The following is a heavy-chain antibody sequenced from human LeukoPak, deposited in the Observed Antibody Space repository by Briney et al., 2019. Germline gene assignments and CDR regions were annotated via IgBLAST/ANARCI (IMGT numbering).Heavy chain of an antibody. CDR1: GGSISSGSYY. CDR2: INWNGGST. J-gene: IGHJ5*02. D-gene: IGHD3-22*01. CDR3: ARGGYYYDT. V-gene: IGHV3-20*04. Sequence: ETLSLTCTVSGGSISSGSYYWSWVRQAPGKGLEWVSGINWNGGSTGYADSVKGRFTISRDNAKNSLYLQMNSLRAEDTALYYCARGGYYYDTWGQGTLVTVSS.